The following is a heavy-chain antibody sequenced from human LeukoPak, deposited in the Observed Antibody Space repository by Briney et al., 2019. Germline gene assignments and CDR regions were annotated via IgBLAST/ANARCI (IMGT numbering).Heavy chain of an antibody. J-gene: IGHJ5*02. V-gene: IGHV1-18*01. CDR2: ISAYNGNT. CDR3: ARDGYSSIRVVPFDP. CDR1: GYTFTSYG. Sequence: GASVKVSCKASGYTFTSYGISWVRQAPGQGLEWMGWISAYNGNTNYAQKLQGRVTMTTDTSTSTAYMELRSLRSDDTAVYYCARDGYSSIRVVPFDPWGQGTLVTVSS. D-gene: IGHD6-13*01.